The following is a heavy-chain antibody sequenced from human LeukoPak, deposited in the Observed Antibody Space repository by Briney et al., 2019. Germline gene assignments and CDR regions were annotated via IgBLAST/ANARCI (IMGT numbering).Heavy chain of an antibody. CDR2: IYHSGST. D-gene: IGHD3-22*01. J-gene: IGHJ4*02. CDR3: ARDRDSSGSKGYFDY. Sequence: SGTLSLTCAVSGGSISSSNWWSWVRQPPGKGLEWIGEIYHSGSTNYNPSLKSRVTISVDKSKNQFSLKLSSVTAADTAVYYCARDRDSSGSKGYFDYWDQGTLVTVSS. CDR1: GGSISSSNW. V-gene: IGHV4-4*02.